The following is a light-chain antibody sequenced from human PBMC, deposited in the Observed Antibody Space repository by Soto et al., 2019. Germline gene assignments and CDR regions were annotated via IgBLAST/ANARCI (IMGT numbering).Light chain of an antibody. CDR1: ISDIGTYYY. CDR2: EVS. J-gene: IGLJ3*02. V-gene: IGLV2-8*01. CDR3: SSYTSSNTLV. Sequence: QSVLTQPPSASGSPGQSVTISCTGTISDIGTYYYVSWYQQHPGKAPKLIIYEVSERPSGVPDRFSGSKSGNTASLTVSGLQAEDEAHYYCSSYTSSNTLVFGGGTKVTVL.